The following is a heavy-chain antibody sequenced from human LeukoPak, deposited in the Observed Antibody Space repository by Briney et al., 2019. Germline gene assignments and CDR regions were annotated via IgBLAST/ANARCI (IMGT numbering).Heavy chain of an antibody. D-gene: IGHD6-13*01. J-gene: IGHJ3*02. Sequence: HPGGSLRLSCAASGFTFGSNAMSWVRQAPGKGLEWVSAISGSGGSTNYADSVKGRFTISRDNSMNTLYLQMNSLRAEDTAVYYCAKVIGIAAARSAFDTWGQGTMVTVSS. CDR1: GFTFGSNA. CDR3: AKVIGIAAARSAFDT. CDR2: ISGSGGST. V-gene: IGHV3-23*01.